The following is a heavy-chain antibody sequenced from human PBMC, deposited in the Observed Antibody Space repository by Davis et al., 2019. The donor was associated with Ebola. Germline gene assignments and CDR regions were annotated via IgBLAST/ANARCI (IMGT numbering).Heavy chain of an antibody. CDR2: ISTRSSHI. CDR1: GFTFSSYG. CDR3: ARGGTATITFDS. V-gene: IGHV3-21*01. D-gene: IGHD5-24*01. Sequence: GGSLRLSCAASGFTFSSYGMHWVRQAPGKGLEWVSSISTRSSHIYYADSVRGRFTISRDNAKNSLYLQMSSLRAEDTAIYYCARGGTATITFDSWGQGTLVTVSS. J-gene: IGHJ4*02.